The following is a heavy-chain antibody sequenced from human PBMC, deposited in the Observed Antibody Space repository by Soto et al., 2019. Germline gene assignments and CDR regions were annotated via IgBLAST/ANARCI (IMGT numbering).Heavy chain of an antibody. J-gene: IGHJ6*02. CDR3: HHSGCSGGSCSFMDV. Sequence: QVQLVQSGAEVKKPGASVKVSCKASGYTFTSYDINWVRQATGQGLEWMGWMNPNSGNTGYAQKSQGRDTMTRNTSISTAYMELSSLRSEDTAVYYCHHSGCSGGSCSFMDVWGQGTTVTVSS. CDR1: GYTFTSYD. D-gene: IGHD2-15*01. CDR2: MNPNSGNT. V-gene: IGHV1-8*01.